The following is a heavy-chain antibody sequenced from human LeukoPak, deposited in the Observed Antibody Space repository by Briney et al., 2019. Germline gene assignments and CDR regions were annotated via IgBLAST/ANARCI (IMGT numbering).Heavy chain of an antibody. CDR3: ARTLGYCSSTSCFAPYYYYGMDV. CDR1: GFTFSSYA. CDR2: ISYDGSNK. Sequence: PGRSLRLSCAASGFTFSSYAMHWVRQAPGKGLEGVAVISYDGSNKYYADSVKGRFTISRDNSKNTLYLQMNSLRAEDTAVYYCARTLGYCSSTSCFAPYYYYGMDVWGKGTPVTVSS. V-gene: IGHV3-30*04. D-gene: IGHD2-2*01. J-gene: IGHJ6*04.